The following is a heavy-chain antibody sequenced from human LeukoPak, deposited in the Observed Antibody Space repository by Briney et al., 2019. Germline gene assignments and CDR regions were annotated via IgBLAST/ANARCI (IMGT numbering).Heavy chain of an antibody. CDR1: GFTFSSYA. CDR3: ARGSWRFDNGDSGFDP. Sequence: GGSLRLSCAASGFTFSSYAMHWVRQAPGKGLEWVAVISYDGSSKKYADSVKGRFTISRDNSKNTLYVQMNSLRTEDTAVYYCARGSWRFDNGDSGFDPWGQGTLVTVSS. V-gene: IGHV3-30*04. J-gene: IGHJ5*02. D-gene: IGHD4-17*01. CDR2: ISYDGSSK.